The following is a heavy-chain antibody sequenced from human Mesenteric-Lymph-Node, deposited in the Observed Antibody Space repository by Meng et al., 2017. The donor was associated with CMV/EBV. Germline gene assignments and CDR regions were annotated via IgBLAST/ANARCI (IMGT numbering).Heavy chain of an antibody. D-gene: IGHD1-26*01. V-gene: IGHV3-53*01. J-gene: IGHJ3*02. CDR3: ARRKGVGEIDAFDI. Sequence: GESLKISCAVSGFTFSSYAMTWVRQAPGKGLEWVSVIYSGGSTYYADSVKGRFTISRDNSKNTLYLQMNSLRAEDTAVYYCARRKGVGEIDAFDIWGQGTMITVSS. CDR1: GFTFSSYA. CDR2: IYSGGST.